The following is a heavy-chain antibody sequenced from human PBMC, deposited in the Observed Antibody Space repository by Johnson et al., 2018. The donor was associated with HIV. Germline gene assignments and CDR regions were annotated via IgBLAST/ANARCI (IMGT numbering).Heavy chain of an antibody. CDR2: IGDDGSNK. V-gene: IGHV3-30*02. D-gene: IGHD1-26*01. J-gene: IGHJ3*01. Sequence: QVQLVESGGGVVQPGGSLRLSCVASGFTFSSYGMHWVRQAPGKGLEWVAFIGDDGSNKYYGDSVKGRFTISRDNAKNSVYLRMNSLRVDDTAMYYCARGREDFWGQGAMVTVSP. CDR3: ARGREDF. CDR1: GFTFSSYG.